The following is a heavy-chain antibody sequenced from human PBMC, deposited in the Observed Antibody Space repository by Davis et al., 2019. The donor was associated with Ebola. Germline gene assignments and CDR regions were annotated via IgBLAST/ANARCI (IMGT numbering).Heavy chain of an antibody. V-gene: IGHV3-7*01. J-gene: IGHJ6*03. CDR1: GFTFSSYW. Sequence: GESLKISCAASGFTFSSYWMSWVRQAPGKGLEWVANIKQDGSEKYYVDSVKGRFTISRDNAKNSLYLQMNSLRAEDTAVYYCARGNGRGVTTYYYYYYMDVWGKGTTVTVSS. CDR3: ARGNGRGVTTYYYYYYMDV. D-gene: IGHD3-10*02. CDR2: IKQDGSEK.